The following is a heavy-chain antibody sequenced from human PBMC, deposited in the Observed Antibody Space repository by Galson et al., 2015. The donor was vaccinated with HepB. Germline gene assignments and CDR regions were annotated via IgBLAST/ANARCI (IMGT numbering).Heavy chain of an antibody. CDR2: INPSGGST. J-gene: IGHJ6*02. CDR1: GYTFTSYY. CDR3: ARDKAVAARPFYYYGMDV. V-gene: IGHV1-46*01. D-gene: IGHD6-6*01. Sequence: SVKVSCKASGYTFTSYYMHWVRQAPGQGLEWMGIINPSGGSTSYAQKFQGRVTMTRDTSTSTVYMELSSLRSEDTAVYYCARDKAVAARPFYYYGMDVWGQGTTVTVSS.